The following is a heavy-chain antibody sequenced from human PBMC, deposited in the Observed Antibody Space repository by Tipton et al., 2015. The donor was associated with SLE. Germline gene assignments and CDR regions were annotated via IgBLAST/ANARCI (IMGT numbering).Heavy chain of an antibody. D-gene: IGHD4-17*01. CDR3: ARDGTVTGDGMDV. J-gene: IGHJ6*02. CDR2: IYHSGST. Sequence: TLSLTCAVSGYSISSGYYWGWIRQPPGKGLEWIGSIYHSGSTNYNPSLKSRVTISVDTSKNQFSLKLSSVTAADTAVYYCARDGTVTGDGMDVWGQGTTVTVSS. CDR1: GYSISSGYY. V-gene: IGHV4-38-2*02.